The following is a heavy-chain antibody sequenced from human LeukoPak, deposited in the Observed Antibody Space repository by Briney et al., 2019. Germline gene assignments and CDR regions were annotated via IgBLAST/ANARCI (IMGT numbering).Heavy chain of an antibody. Sequence: SETLSLTCTVSGGSISSSSYYWGWIRQPPGKGLEWIGSIYYSGSTYYNPSLKSRVTISVDTSKNQFSLKPSSVTAADTAVYYCATASEVLLWFGESSTGFDPWGQGTLVTVSS. CDR3: ATASEVLLWFGESSTGFDP. CDR1: GGSISSSSYY. CDR2: IYYSGST. V-gene: IGHV4-39*01. D-gene: IGHD3-10*01. J-gene: IGHJ5*02.